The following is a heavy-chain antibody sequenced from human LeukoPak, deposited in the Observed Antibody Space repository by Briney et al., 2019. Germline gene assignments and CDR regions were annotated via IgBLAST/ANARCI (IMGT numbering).Heavy chain of an antibody. CDR2: ISSYNDNT. D-gene: IGHD4-11*01. CDR1: GYNSTSYG. V-gene: IGHV1-18*01. Sequence: ASVKVSCNASGYNSTSYGISWVRQAPGQGLEWMGWISSYNDNTNYAQKLEGRVTMTTDTSTSKAYMELRSLRSVDTAVYYCARAPRIYSNYGGLIDYWGQGTLVTVSS. CDR3: ARAPRIYSNYGGLIDY. J-gene: IGHJ4*02.